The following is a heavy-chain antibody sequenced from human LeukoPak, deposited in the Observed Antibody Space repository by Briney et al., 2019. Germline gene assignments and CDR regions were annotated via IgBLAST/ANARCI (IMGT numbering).Heavy chain of an antibody. CDR1: GGSFSGYY. V-gene: IGHV4-34*01. CDR2: INHSGST. Sequence: SETLSLTCAVYGGSFSGYYWSWIRQPPGKGLEWIGEINHSGSTNCNPSLKSRVTISVDTSKNQFSLKLSSVTAADTAVYYCARVPFLRYDFWSGYPVYMDVWGKGTTVTVSS. D-gene: IGHD3-3*01. CDR3: ARVPFLRYDFWSGYPVYMDV. J-gene: IGHJ6*03.